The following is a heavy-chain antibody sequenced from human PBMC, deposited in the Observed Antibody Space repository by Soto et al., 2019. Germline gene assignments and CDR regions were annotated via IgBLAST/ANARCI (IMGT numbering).Heavy chain of an antibody. V-gene: IGHV4-59*01. CDR3: ARYYDSSRYYYGGAFDI. D-gene: IGHD3-22*01. CDR1: GGSISSYY. CDR2: IYYSGST. Sequence: SATLSLTCTVTGGSISSYYWSWIRQPPGKGLEWIGYIYYSGSTNYNPSLKSRVTISVDTSKNQFSLKLSSVTAADTAVYYCARYYDSSRYYYGGAFDIWGQGTMVT. J-gene: IGHJ3*02.